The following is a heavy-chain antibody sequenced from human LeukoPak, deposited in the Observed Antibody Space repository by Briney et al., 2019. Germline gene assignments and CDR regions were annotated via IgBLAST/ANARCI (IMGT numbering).Heavy chain of an antibody. Sequence: SETLSLTCTVSGYSISSGYYWGWIRQPPGKGLEWIGRIYTSGSTNYNPSLKSRVTMSVDTSKNRFSLKLSSVTAADTAVYYCASTYGSGISGFDYWGQGTLVTVSS. V-gene: IGHV4-38-2*02. D-gene: IGHD3-10*01. CDR3: ASTYGSGISGFDY. CDR2: IYTSGST. J-gene: IGHJ4*02. CDR1: GYSISSGYY.